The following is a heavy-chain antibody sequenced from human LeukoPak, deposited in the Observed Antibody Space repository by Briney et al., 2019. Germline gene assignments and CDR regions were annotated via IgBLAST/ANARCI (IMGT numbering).Heavy chain of an antibody. Sequence: GGSLRLSCAASGFTFNTYTMNWVRQAPGKGLEWVSYISGSSGIIDYADSVKGRFTTSRDNSKNTLYLQMNSLRAEDTAVYYCAKDSPSITMIVVASLWGQGTLVTVSS. D-gene: IGHD3-22*01. V-gene: IGHV3-23*01. CDR3: AKDSPSITMIVVASL. CDR1: GFTFNTYT. CDR2: ISGSSGII. J-gene: IGHJ4*02.